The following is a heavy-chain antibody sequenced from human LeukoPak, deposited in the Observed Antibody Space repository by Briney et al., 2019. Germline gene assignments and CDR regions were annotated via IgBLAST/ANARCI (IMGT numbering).Heavy chain of an antibody. CDR3: ARPADYGDFEY. Sequence: GGSLRLSCAASGFTFSSYWMHWVRQAPGKGLVWVSRINSDGSSTSYADSVKGRFTISRDNAKNTLYLQMNSLRAEDAAVYYCARPADYGDFEYWGQGTLVTVSS. CDR1: GFTFSSYW. D-gene: IGHD4-17*01. J-gene: IGHJ4*02. CDR2: INSDGSST. V-gene: IGHV3-74*01.